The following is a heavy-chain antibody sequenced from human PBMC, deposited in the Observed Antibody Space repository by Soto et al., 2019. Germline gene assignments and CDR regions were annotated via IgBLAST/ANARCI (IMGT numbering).Heavy chain of an antibody. CDR3: AREGSGSYPYYYYGMDV. CDR2: IYYSGST. J-gene: IGHJ6*02. D-gene: IGHD3-10*01. Sequence: QVQLQDSGPGLVKPSQTLSLTCTVSGGSISSGGYYWSWIRQHPGKGLEWIGYIYYSGSTYYNPSLKSRVTISVDTSKNKFSRKLSSVTSADTAVYYCAREGSGSYPYYYYGMDVWGQGTTVTVSS. V-gene: IGHV4-31*03. CDR1: GGSISSGGYY.